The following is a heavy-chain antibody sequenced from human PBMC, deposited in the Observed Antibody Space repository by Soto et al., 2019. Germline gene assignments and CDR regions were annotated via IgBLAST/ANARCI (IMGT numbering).Heavy chain of an antibody. CDR1: GFTFSDYY. J-gene: IGHJ4*02. V-gene: IGHV3-11*06. Sequence: PGGSLRLSCAASGFTFSDYYMSWIRQAPGKGLEWVSYISSSSSYTNYADSVKGRFTISRDNAKNSLYLQMNSLRAEDTAVYYCARDKTLPGTLFGVVIDWGQGTLVTVSS. D-gene: IGHD3-3*01. CDR2: ISSSSSYT. CDR3: ARDKTLPGTLFGVVID.